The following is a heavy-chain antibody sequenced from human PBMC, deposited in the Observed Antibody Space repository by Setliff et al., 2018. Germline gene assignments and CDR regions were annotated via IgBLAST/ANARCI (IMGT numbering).Heavy chain of an antibody. CDR1: GYSISSGYI. Sequence: PSETLSLTCTVSGYSISSGYIWGWIRQPPGKGLEWVGNIGHTGSINYNPSLKSRLTISRDKSKNQFSLKLNSVTATDTAVYYCARDLGPGGDSDYCGQGILVTVSS. CDR2: IGHTGSI. J-gene: IGHJ4*02. V-gene: IGHV4-38-2*02. D-gene: IGHD2-21*01. CDR3: ARDLGPGGDSDY.